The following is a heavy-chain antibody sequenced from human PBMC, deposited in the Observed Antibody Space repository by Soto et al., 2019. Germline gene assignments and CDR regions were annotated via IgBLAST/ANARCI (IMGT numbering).Heavy chain of an antibody. CDR1: GGSISSGDYY. CDR2: IYYSGST. CDR3: ARLPTGYSSGWYKPLEDAYYYYYGMDV. J-gene: IGHJ6*02. D-gene: IGHD6-19*01. Sequence: QVQLQESGPGLVKPSQTLSLTCTVSGGSISSGDYYWSWIRQPPGKGLEWIGYIYYSGSTYYNPSLKSRVTISVDTSKNQFSLKLSSVTAADTAVYYCARLPTGYSSGWYKPLEDAYYYYYGMDVWGQGTTVTVSS. V-gene: IGHV4-30-4*01.